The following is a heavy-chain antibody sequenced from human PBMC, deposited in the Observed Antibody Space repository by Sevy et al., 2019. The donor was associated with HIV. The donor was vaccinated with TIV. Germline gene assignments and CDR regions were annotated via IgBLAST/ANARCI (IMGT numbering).Heavy chain of an antibody. CDR2: ISYDGSAK. J-gene: IGHJ4*02. CDR1: GFTFSTHG. V-gene: IGHV3-30*03. D-gene: IGHD2-8*02. CDR3: ARDAGYSTAWYPGY. Sequence: GGSLRLSCAASGFTFSTHGMHWLRQAPGKGLEWVAVISYDGSAKYYEDSVKGRFTISRDNSKNTLYLQMNGLRAEDTAFYYCARDAGYSTAWYPGYWGQGTLVTVSS.